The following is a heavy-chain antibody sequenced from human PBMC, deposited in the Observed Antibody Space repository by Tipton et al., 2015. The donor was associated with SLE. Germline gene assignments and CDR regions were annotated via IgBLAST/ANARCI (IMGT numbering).Heavy chain of an antibody. V-gene: IGHV3-21*03. CDR3: ARDHGVGVFWFDP. D-gene: IGHD3-10*01. Sequence: GSLRLSCAASGFTFSSHTMSWVRQAPGKGLEWVSSISGTGMYTYYADSVKGRFTISRDNAKDSLFLQMNSLRAEDTGVYFCARDHGVGVFWFDPWGQGTWVTVSS. CDR2: ISGTGMYT. CDR1: GFTFSSHT. J-gene: IGHJ5*02.